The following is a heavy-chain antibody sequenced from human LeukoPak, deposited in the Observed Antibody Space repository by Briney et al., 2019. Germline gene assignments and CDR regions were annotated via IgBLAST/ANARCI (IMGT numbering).Heavy chain of an antibody. CDR1: GFTFRTYA. Sequence: GGSLRRSCSASGFTFRTYAIHWVRQAPGKRLEYVSAISSNGDNTYYGDSVKGGFTISRDNSKNTLYLQMSSLRAEDTAVYYCVRISMGYYDYWGQGTLVTVSS. CDR2: ISSNGDNT. J-gene: IGHJ4*02. V-gene: IGHV3-64D*06. D-gene: IGHD2/OR15-2a*01. CDR3: VRISMGYYDY.